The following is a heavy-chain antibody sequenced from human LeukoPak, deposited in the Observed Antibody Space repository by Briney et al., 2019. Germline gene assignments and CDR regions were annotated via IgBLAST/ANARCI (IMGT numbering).Heavy chain of an antibody. CDR1: GFTFSSYA. D-gene: IGHD6-19*01. CDR3: AKVRRIAVAGTAFDY. Sequence: GGSLRLSCAASGFTFSSYAMSWVRQAPGKGLEWVSAISGSGGSTYYADSVKGRFTISRDNSKNTLYLQMNSLRAEDTAVYYCAKVRRIAVAGTAFDYWGRGTLVTVSS. J-gene: IGHJ4*02. CDR2: ISGSGGST. V-gene: IGHV3-23*01.